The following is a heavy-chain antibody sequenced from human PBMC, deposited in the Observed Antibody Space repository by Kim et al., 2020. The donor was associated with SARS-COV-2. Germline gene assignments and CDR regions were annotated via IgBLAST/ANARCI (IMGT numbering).Heavy chain of an antibody. Sequence: GGSLRLSCAGTGFTFGHYAMTWVRQAPGKGLEWVSTIIGNGGDTFYADSAKGRFTISRDNSKNPAYLQLNSLRVEATAVYYCAGHGHLRAFDPSAQGTL. CDR2: IIGNGGDT. V-gene: IGHV3-23*01. J-gene: IGHJ5*02. CDR3: AGHGHLRAFDP. D-gene: IGHD3-10*01. CDR1: GFTFGHYA.